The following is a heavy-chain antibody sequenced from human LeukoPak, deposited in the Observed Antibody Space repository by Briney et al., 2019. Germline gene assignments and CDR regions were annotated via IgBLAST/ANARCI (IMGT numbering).Heavy chain of an antibody. CDR1: GFTFSSYS. Sequence: GGSLRLSCAASGFTFSSYSMNWVRQAPGKGLEWVSSISSSSSYIYYADSVKGRFTISRDNAKNSLYLQMNSLRAEDTAVYYCARDSYYDISGSGSMKFFQFWGQGTLVTVSS. V-gene: IGHV3-21*01. D-gene: IGHD3-22*01. J-gene: IGHJ1*01. CDR2: ISSSSSYI. CDR3: ARDSYYDISGSGSMKFFQF.